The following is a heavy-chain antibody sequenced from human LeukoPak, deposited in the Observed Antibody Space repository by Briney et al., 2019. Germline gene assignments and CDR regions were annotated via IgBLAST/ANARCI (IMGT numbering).Heavy chain of an antibody. D-gene: IGHD4-23*01. J-gene: IGHJ4*02. V-gene: IGHV1-46*01. Sequence: GASVKVSCKASGYTFTSNYIHWARQAPGQGLEWMGMIYPRDGSTSYAQKFQGRVTVTRDTSTSTVHMELSGLRSEDTAVYYCARGWLAETTVVTPYNYWGQGTLVTVSS. CDR2: IYPRDGST. CDR1: GYTFTSNY. CDR3: ARGWLAETTVVTPYNY.